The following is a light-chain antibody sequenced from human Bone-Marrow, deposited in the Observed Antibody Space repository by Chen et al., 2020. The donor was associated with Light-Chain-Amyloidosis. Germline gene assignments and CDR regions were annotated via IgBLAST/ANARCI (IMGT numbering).Light chain of an antibody. J-gene: IGKJ2*01. Sequence: EVVLSQSPATLSLSPGERATLSCRASQSVGAYLAWYQHKPGLAPRLLIYDATDRATGIPARFSGSGSGTDFTLTISSLEPEDFATYVCQQLSSWPPTFGLGTKLEIK. CDR3: QQLSSWPPT. V-gene: IGKV3-11*01. CDR1: QSVGAY. CDR2: DAT.